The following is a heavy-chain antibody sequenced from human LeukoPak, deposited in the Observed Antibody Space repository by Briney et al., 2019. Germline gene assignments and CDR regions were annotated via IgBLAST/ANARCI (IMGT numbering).Heavy chain of an antibody. Sequence: SETLSLTCSVSGYSISRGYHWAWVRQPPGKGLEWIGSVHHSGATYYNPSLNSRLTVSADTSKNQFSLKMDSVTAADTAVYYCARINFNPDYWGQGTLVSVSS. D-gene: IGHD1-14*01. CDR3: ARINFNPDY. V-gene: IGHV4-38-2*02. CDR2: VHHSGAT. J-gene: IGHJ4*02. CDR1: GYSISRGYH.